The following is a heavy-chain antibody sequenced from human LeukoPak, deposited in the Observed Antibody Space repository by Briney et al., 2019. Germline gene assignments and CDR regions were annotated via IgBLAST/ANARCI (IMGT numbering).Heavy chain of an antibody. CDR3: ARLYDSSGFYYGAFDI. Sequence: GESLKIFCKGSGYSFTSYWIGWVRQMPGKGLEWMGVIYPGDSDTRYSPSFQGQVTISADKSITTAYLQWSSLKASDTAMYYGARLYDSSGFYYGAFDIWGQGTMVTVSS. D-gene: IGHD3-22*01. J-gene: IGHJ3*02. V-gene: IGHV5-51*01. CDR2: IYPGDSDT. CDR1: GYSFTSYW.